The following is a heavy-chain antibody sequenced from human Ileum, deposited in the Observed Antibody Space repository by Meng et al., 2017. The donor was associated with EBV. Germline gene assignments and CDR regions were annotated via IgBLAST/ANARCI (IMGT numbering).Heavy chain of an antibody. Sequence: DVSSLGSGDSLVKPGESIRLFCAGCILTFKNAWVSWVRQSPGKGLEWIARIKDKSGGGTTDYAEPVKGRFSISRDESKNMVYLQMSSLKIEDTAVYYCVSSWVEPWGQGTLVTVSS. CDR2: IKDKSGGGTT. J-gene: IGHJ5*02. D-gene: IGHD2-2*01. V-gene: IGHV3-15*01. CDR1: ILTFKNAW. CDR3: VSSWVEP.